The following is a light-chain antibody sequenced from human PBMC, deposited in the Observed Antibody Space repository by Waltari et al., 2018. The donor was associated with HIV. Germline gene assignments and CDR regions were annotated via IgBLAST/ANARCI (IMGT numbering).Light chain of an antibody. CDR3: QQFGTFT. CDR1: QCVRSRD. J-gene: IGKJ4*01. V-gene: IGKV3-20*01. Sequence: EIVLTQSPGTLSLSPGERATLSCRASQCVRSRDVAWYQQKPGQAPRLVISGASRRATGVPDKFSGRGSGTYFTLAISGLEPEDFAVYYCQQFGTFTFGGGTKVEIK. CDR2: GAS.